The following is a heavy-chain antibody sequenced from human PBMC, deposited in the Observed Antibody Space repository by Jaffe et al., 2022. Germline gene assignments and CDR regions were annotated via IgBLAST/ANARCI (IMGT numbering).Heavy chain of an antibody. V-gene: IGHV4-38-2*01. CDR3: ARPTTLVGYFDY. D-gene: IGHD2-15*01. Sequence: QVQLQESGPGLVKPSETLSLTCAVSGYSISSGYYWGWIRQPPGKGLEWIGSIYHSGSTYYNPSLKSRVTISVDTSKNQFSLKLSSVTAADTAVYYCARPTTLVGYFDYWGQGTLVTVSS. CDR2: IYHSGST. CDR1: GYSISSGYY. J-gene: IGHJ4*02.